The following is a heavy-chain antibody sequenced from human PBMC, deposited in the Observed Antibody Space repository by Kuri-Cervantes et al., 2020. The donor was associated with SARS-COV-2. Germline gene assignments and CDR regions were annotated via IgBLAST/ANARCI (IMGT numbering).Heavy chain of an antibody. CDR1: GGPISSSSYY. CDR2: IYYSGST. D-gene: IGHD6-13*01. J-gene: IGHJ5*02. V-gene: IGHV4-39*02. CDR3: ARDGTYSSSWRNWFDP. Sequence: ESLKISCTVSGGPISSSSYYWGWIRQPPGKGLEWIGSIYYSGSTYYNPSLKSRVTISVDTSKNQFSLKLSSVTAADTAVYYCARDGTYSSSWRNWFDPWGQGTLVTVSS.